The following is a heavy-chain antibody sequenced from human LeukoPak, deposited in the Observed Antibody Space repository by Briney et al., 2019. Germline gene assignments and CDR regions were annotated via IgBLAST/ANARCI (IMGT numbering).Heavy chain of an antibody. CDR1: GYTFTSYA. V-gene: IGHV1-69*13. CDR3: ARAIYGDLYYFDY. D-gene: IGHD4-17*01. J-gene: IGHJ4*02. CDR2: IIPIFGTA. Sequence: ASVKVSCKASGYTFTSYAISWVRQAPGQGLEWMGGIIPIFGTANYAQKFQGRVTITADESTSTAYMELSSLRSEDTAVYYCARAIYGDLYYFDYWGQGTLVTVSS.